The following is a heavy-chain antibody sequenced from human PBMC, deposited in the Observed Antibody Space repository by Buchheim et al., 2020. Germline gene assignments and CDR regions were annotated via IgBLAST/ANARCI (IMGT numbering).Heavy chain of an antibody. D-gene: IGHD3-16*01. CDR3: TTMISRLFYFDY. CDR2: IKRKTDGGTT. Sequence: VQLVESGGGLVKPGGSLRLSCAASGISFSNAWMSWVRQAPGKGLEWVGRIKRKTDGGTTDYAAPVKGRFTISRDDSKNTLYLQMNSLKTEDTAVYYCTTMISRLFYFDYWGRGTL. CDR1: GISFSNAW. V-gene: IGHV3-15*01. J-gene: IGHJ4*02.